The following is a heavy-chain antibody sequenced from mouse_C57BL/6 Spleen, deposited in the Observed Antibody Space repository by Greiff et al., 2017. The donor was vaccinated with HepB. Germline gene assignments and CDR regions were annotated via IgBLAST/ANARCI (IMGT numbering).Heavy chain of an antibody. CDR1: GFTFSDYG. Sequence: EVQVVESGGGLVKPGGSLKLSCAASGFTFSDYGMHWVRQAPEKGLEWVAYISSGSSTIYYADTVKGRFTISRDNANNTLFLQMTSLRSEDTAMYYCARDYDYDLDYFDYWGQGTTLTVSS. CDR3: ARDYDYDLDYFDY. V-gene: IGHV5-17*01. D-gene: IGHD2-4*01. CDR2: ISSGSSTI. J-gene: IGHJ2*01.